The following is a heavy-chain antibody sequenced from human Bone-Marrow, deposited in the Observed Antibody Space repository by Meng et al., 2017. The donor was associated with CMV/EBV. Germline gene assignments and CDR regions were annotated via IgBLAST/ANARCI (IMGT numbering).Heavy chain of an antibody. D-gene: IGHD7-27*01. V-gene: IGHV4-34*01. J-gene: IGHJ4*02. CDR1: RGSFSGYY. CDR3: ARGTGD. CDR2: INHSGGT. Sequence: SETLSLTCAVYRGSFSGYYWSWIRQPPGKGLEWLGEINHSGGTNCNPSLESRVTISVDTSKNQFSLKLSSLTAADTAVYYCARGTGDWGQGTLGTVSS.